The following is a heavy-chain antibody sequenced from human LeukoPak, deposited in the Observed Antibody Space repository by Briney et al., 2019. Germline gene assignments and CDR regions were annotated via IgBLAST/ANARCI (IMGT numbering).Heavy chain of an antibody. V-gene: IGHV4-59*01. J-gene: IGHJ5*01. Sequence: SETLSLTCTGSGGSISSYYWSWIRQPPGKGLEWIGYIYYSGSTNYNPSLKSRVTISVDTSKNQFSLKLSSVTAADTAVYYCARNHGGWFDSWGQGTLVTVSS. CDR3: ARNHGGWFDS. CDR1: GGSISSYY. CDR2: IYYSGST. D-gene: IGHD4-23*01.